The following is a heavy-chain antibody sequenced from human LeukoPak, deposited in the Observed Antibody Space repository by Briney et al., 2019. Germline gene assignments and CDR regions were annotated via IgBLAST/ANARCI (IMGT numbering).Heavy chain of an antibody. V-gene: IGHV4-59*08. J-gene: IGHJ5*02. CDR2: IYYSGST. CDR1: GGPISSYY. Sequence: PSETLSLTCTVSGGPISSYYWSWIRQPPGKGLEWIGYIYYSGSTNYNPSLKSRVTISVDTSKNQFSLKLSSVTAADTAVYYCARTTRSQLLWFGELNPWGQGTLVTVSS. CDR3: ARTTRSQLLWFGELNP. D-gene: IGHD3-10*01.